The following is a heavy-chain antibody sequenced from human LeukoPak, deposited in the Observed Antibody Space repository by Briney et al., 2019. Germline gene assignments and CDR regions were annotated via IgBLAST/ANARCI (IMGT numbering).Heavy chain of an antibody. CDR2: ISSSGSTM. V-gene: IGHV3-48*03. J-gene: IGHJ4*02. Sequence: GGSLRLSCTASGFAFSSYEVNCVRQAPGKGLEWVSYISSSGSTMYYADSVKGRFTISRDDAKTPVYLQMNSLRVDDTAVYYCATKGWSSLWGQGTLVTVSS. CDR3: ATKGWSSL. CDR1: GFAFSSYE. D-gene: IGHD3-22*01.